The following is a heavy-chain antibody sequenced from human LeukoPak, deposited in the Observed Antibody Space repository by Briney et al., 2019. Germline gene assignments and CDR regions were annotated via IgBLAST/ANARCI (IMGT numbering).Heavy chain of an antibody. D-gene: IGHD1-26*01. CDR2: ISAYNGNT. J-gene: IGHJ4*02. Sequence: GASVKVSCKASGYTFTSYGISWVRQAPGQGLEWMGWISAYNGNTNYAQKFQGRVTMTRDTSTSTVYMELSSLRSEDTAVYYCARVLEATFDYWGQGTLVTVSS. V-gene: IGHV1-18*01. CDR3: ARVLEATFDY. CDR1: GYTFTSYG.